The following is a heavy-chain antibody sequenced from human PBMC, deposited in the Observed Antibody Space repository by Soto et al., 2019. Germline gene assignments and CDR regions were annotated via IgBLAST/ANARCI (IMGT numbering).Heavy chain of an antibody. V-gene: IGHV4-31*03. CDR2: IYYSGST. CDR3: ARGLWKEHSSGYYFDY. D-gene: IGHD3-22*01. J-gene: IGHJ4*02. Sequence: SETLSRTCTVSGGSISSGGYYWSWIRQHPGKGLEWIGYIYYSGSTYYNPSLKSRVTISVDTSKNQFSLKLSSVTAADTAVYYCARGLWKEHSSGYYFDYWGQGTLVTVSS. CDR1: GGSISSGGYY.